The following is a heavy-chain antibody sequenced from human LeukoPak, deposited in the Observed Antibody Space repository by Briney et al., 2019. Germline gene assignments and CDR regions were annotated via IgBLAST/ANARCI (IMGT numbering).Heavy chain of an antibody. CDR1: GFTFSDYY. Sequence: GGSLRLSCAASGFTFSDYYMSWIRQAPGEGLEWVSYISSSGSTIYYADSVKGRFTISRDNAKNSLYLQMNSLRAEDTAVYYCAREYLDRYNWNAGYWGQGTLVTVSS. D-gene: IGHD1-1*01. V-gene: IGHV3-11*04. CDR2: ISSSGSTI. J-gene: IGHJ4*02. CDR3: AREYLDRYNWNAGY.